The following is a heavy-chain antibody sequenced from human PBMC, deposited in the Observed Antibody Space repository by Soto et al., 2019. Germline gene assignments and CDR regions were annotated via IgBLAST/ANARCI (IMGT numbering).Heavy chain of an antibody. J-gene: IGHJ4*02. D-gene: IGHD3-22*01. V-gene: IGHV3-15*01. CDR3: TTDTRQFYYDSNGYRNY. CDR2: IKSRTDSWAT. Sequence: EAQLVASGGGLVKPGGSLRLSCAASGFTFNNAWMSWVRQAPGKGLEWVGRIKSRTDSWATDYAAPVKGRFTISRDDSKNTLFLQMSSLQTEDTAVYYCTTDTRQFYYDSNGYRNYWGQGTLVTVSS. CDR1: GFTFNNAW.